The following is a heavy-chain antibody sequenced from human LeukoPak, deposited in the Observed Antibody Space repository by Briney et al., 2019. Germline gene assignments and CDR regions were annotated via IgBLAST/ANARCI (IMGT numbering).Heavy chain of an antibody. CDR3: ARDGYNYADTFDI. V-gene: IGHV4-31*03. J-gene: IGHJ3*02. D-gene: IGHD5-24*01. CDR1: CGSISSGDYY. Sequence: SETLSLTCTVSCGSISSGDYYWNWIRQHPGKGLEWIGYIYYSGSTYYNPSLKSRVTISIDTSKNQFSLKLSSVTAADTAVYYCARDGYNYADTFDIWGQGTMVTVSS. CDR2: IYYSGST.